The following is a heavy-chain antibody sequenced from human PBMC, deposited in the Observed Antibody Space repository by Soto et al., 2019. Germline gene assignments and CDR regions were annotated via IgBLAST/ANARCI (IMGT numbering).Heavy chain of an antibody. CDR3: AKDRRAGGNSAFYFDS. J-gene: IGHJ5*01. D-gene: IGHD3-16*01. Sequence: TGGSLRLSCAASGFKFSNYAMSWVRQAPGKGLEWVSLISTTGGGTYYADSVKGRFTISRDNSHNTLYLQVHSLTGEDTAVYYCAKDRRAGGNSAFYFDSWCQGAQVTVSS. CDR2: ISTTGGGT. CDR1: GFKFSNYA. V-gene: IGHV3-23*01.